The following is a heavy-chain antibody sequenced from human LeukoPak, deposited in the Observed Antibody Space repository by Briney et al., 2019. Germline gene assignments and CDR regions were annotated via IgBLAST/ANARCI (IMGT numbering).Heavy chain of an antibody. CDR2: ISYDGSNK. CDR1: GFTFSSYA. CDR3: ASESNYYDSSGYTNY. V-gene: IGHV3-30-3*01. D-gene: IGHD3-22*01. Sequence: GGSLRLSRAASGFTFSSYAMHWVRQAPGKGLEWVAVISYDGSNKYYADSVKGRFTISRDNSKNTLYLQMNSLRAEDTAVYYCASESNYYDSSGYTNYWGQGTLVTVSS. J-gene: IGHJ4*02.